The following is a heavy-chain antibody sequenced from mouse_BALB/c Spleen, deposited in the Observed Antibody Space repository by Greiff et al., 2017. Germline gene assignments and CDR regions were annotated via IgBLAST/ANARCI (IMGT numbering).Heavy chain of an antibody. CDR3: ARGVWSDY. J-gene: IGHJ2*01. V-gene: IGHV5-6-5*01. CDR2: ISSGGST. Sequence: EVNVVESGGGLVKPGGSLKLSCAASGFTFSSYAMSWVRQTPEKRLEWVASISSGGSTYYPDSVKGRFTISRDNARNILYLQMSSLRSEDTAMYYCARGVWSDYWGQGTTLTVSS. CDR1: GFTFSSYA. D-gene: IGHD2-10*02.